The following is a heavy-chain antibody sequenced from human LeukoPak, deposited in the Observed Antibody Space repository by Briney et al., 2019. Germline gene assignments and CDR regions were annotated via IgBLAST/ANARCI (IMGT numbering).Heavy chain of an antibody. D-gene: IGHD6-13*01. CDR1: GFTFSTYA. CDR2: ISDSGATT. V-gene: IGHV3-23*01. J-gene: IGHJ4*02. CDR3: AKIVKAAPGLLDY. Sequence: GGCLTLSCAPSGFTFSTYATSWVRQAPGKGLEWVSGISDSGATTYYADSVKGRFTISRDNSKNTLYLQMNSLRAEDTAVYYCAKIVKAAPGLLDYWGQGTLVTVS.